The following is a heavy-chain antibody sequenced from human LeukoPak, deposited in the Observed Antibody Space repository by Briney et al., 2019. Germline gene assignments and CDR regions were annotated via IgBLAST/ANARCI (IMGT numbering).Heavy chain of an antibody. CDR2: VSGRGT. V-gene: IGHV3-23*01. CDR1: GFTFSNYA. D-gene: IGHD6-13*01. CDR3: AKELAAADTPAFDY. Sequence: PGGSLRLSCAASGFTFSNYAITCVRQPPGKGLEWVSGVSGRGTFYAESVRGRFTISRDNSKNMLFLQMNSLRGDDTAVYYCAKELAAADTPAFDYWGQGILVTVSS. J-gene: IGHJ4*02.